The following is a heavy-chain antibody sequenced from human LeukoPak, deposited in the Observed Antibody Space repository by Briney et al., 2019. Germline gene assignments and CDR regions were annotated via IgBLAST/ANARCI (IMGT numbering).Heavy chain of an antibody. D-gene: IGHD1-1*01. CDR1: GFTFSSYA. CDR3: TKDREGGNYPGS. Sequence: GGSLRLSCAASGFTFSSYAMSWVRQAPGKGLEWVSAISGSGGSTYYADSVKGRFTISRDNSKNTLYLQMDSLRAEDTAVYYCTKDREGGNYPGSWGQGTLVTVSS. V-gene: IGHV3-23*01. J-gene: IGHJ5*02. CDR2: ISGSGGST.